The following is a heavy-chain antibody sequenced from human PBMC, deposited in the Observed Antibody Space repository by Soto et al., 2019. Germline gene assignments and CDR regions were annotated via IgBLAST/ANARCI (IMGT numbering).Heavy chain of an antibody. J-gene: IGHJ6*02. CDR2: TYYRSKWYN. CDR1: GDSASSNSAA. CDR3: ARDIVVVPAAYYYYGMDV. D-gene: IGHD2-2*01. Sequence: SQTLSLTCAISGDSASSNSAAWNWIRQSPSRGLEWLGRTYYRSKWYNDYAVSVKSRITINPDTSKNQFSLQLNSVTPEDTAVYYCARDIVVVPAAYYYYGMDVWGQGTTVPSP. V-gene: IGHV6-1*01.